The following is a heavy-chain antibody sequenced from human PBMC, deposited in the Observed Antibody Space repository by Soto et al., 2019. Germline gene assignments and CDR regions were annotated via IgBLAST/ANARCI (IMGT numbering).Heavy chain of an antibody. D-gene: IGHD6-6*01. J-gene: IGHJ6*02. V-gene: IGHV3-33*01. Sequence: QVQLVESGVGVVQPGRSLRLSCAAPGFTFRSYGMHWGRQAPGKGLEWVAVIWDDGGKKHYADSVKGRFTISRDNSKNTLYLQMKSLRAEDTAVYYCARVTYSSSAAPFRYYGMDVWGQGTTVTVSS. CDR2: IWDDGGKK. CDR3: ARVTYSSSAAPFRYYGMDV. CDR1: GFTFRSYG.